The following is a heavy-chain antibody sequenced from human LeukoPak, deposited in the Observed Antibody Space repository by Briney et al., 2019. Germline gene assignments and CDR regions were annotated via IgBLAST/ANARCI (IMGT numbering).Heavy chain of an antibody. D-gene: IGHD1-26*01. V-gene: IGHV3-21*01. CDR3: ARGGVGATEDY. CDR1: GFTFDDYA. Sequence: GGSLRLSCAASGFTFDDYAMHWVRQAPGKGLEWVSSISGGSTYIYFADSVKGRFTISRDNAKNSLYLQMNSLRAEDTAVYYCARGGVGATEDYWGQGTLVTVSS. CDR2: ISGGSTYI. J-gene: IGHJ4*02.